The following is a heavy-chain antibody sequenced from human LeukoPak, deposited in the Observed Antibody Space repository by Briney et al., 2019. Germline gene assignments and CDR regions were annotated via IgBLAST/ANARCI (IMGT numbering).Heavy chain of an antibody. CDR3: ARSYIFFDP. CDR1: GGSFSGYY. V-gene: IGHV4-34*01. D-gene: IGHD3-3*02. J-gene: IGHJ5*02. CDR2: INHSGST. Sequence: SETLSLTCAVYGGSFSGYYWSWIRQPPGKGLEWIGEINHSGSTNYNPSLKSRVTISVDTSKNQFSLRLTSVTAADKAVYFCARSYIFFDPWGQGTLVTVSS.